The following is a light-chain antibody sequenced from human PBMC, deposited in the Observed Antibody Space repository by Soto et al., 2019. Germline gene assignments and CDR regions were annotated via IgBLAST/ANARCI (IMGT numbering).Light chain of an antibody. CDR1: SSDVGGYDF. CDR2: EVT. J-gene: IGLJ1*01. Sequence: QSVLTQPASVSGSPGQSITISCTGTSSDVGGYDFVSWYRQYPGQAPKILIYEVTHRPSGVPDRFSGSKSGNTASLTISGLQADDEAHYYCSSYTITSSPVFGPGTKVTVL. V-gene: IGLV2-14*01. CDR3: SSYTITSSPV.